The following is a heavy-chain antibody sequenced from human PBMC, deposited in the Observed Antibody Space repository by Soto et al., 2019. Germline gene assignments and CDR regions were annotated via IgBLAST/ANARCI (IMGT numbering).Heavy chain of an antibody. V-gene: IGHV4-34*01. CDR3: ARANTVSYYMDV. Sequence: PSETLSLTCAVYGGSFSGYYWSWIRQPPGKGLEWIGEINHSGSTNYNPSLKSRVTISVDTSKNQFSLKLSSVTAADTAVYYCARANTVSYYMDVWGKGTTVTVSS. J-gene: IGHJ6*03. CDR1: GGSFSGYY. CDR2: INHSGST.